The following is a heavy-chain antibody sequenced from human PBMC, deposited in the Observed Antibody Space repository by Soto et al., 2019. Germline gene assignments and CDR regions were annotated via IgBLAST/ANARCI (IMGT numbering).Heavy chain of an antibody. D-gene: IGHD5-18*01. J-gene: IGHJ4*02. CDR3: AKGLQLWLWYFDY. V-gene: IGHV3-23*01. Sequence: LRLSCAASGFTFSSYAMSWVRQAPGKGLEWVSAISGSGGSTYYADSVKGRFTISRDNSKNTLYLQMNSLRAEDTAVYYCAKGLQLWLWYFDYWGQGTLVTVSS. CDR1: GFTFSSYA. CDR2: ISGSGGST.